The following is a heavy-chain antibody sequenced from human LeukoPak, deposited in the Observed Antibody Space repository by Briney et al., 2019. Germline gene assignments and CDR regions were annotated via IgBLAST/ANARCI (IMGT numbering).Heavy chain of an antibody. Sequence: AGGSLRLSCAASGFTFSSYWMHWVRHAPGKGLVWVSYINRGESSTRYADSVKGRFIISRDNTKNTLYLQMSSLRVEDTAVYYCSRALEYWGQGTLVTVSS. CDR3: SRALEY. J-gene: IGHJ4*02. CDR1: GFTFSSYW. V-gene: IGHV3-74*01. CDR2: INRGESST.